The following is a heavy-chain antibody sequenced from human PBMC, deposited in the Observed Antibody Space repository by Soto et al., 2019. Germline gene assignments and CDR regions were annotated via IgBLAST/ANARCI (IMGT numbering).Heavy chain of an antibody. CDR1: GGTFSSYA. D-gene: IGHD3-22*01. CDR2: IIPIFGTA. V-gene: IGHV1-69*13. CDR3: ARSNEDSSGYYYYYYGMDV. Sequence: ASVKVSCKASGGTFSSYAISRVRQAPGQGLEWMGGIIPIFGTANYAQKFQGRVTITADESTSTAYMELSSLRSEDTAVYYCARSNEDSSGYYYYYYGMDVWGQGTTVTVSS. J-gene: IGHJ6*02.